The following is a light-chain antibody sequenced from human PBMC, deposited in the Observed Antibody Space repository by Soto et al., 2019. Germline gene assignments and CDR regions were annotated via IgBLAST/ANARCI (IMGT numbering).Light chain of an antibody. CDR1: TSNIGGNA. Sequence: QSVLTQPPSASGTPGQRVTISCSGSTSNIGGNAVNWYQQLPGMAPKVLIYTDNQRPSGVADRFSGSKSGTSASLAISGLQSEDEADYYCAAWDASLNGWVFGGGTKLTV. V-gene: IGLV1-44*01. CDR3: AAWDASLNGWV. J-gene: IGLJ3*02. CDR2: TDN.